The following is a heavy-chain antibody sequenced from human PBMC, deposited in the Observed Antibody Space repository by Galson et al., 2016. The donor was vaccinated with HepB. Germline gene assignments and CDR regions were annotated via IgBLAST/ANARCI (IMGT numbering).Heavy chain of an antibody. CDR2: ISGYSGNT. J-gene: IGHJ4*02. D-gene: IGHD2-8*01. V-gene: IGHV1-18*04. CDR3: ASGGKGGYCTKGVCLSFAY. CDR1: GYTFSSYS. Sequence: SVKVSCKASGYTFSSYSITWVRQAPGQGLEWMGWISGYSGNTNYAQKLQDRVTMTTDTSTNTAYMELGSLRSDDTAVYYCASGGKGGYCTKGVCLSFAYWGQGTLVTVSS.